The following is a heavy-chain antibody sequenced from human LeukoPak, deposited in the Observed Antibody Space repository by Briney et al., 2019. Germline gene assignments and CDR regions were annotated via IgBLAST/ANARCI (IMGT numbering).Heavy chain of an antibody. CDR1: GGSISSGGYY. Sequence: PSETLSLTCTVSGGSISSGGYYWSWIRQHPGKGLEWIGYIYYSGSTYYNPSLKSRVTISVDTSKNQFSLKLSSVTAADTAVYYCARIIKGLYDSSGYRYAFDIWGQGTMVTVSS. CDR3: ARIIKGLYDSSGYRYAFDI. V-gene: IGHV4-31*03. D-gene: IGHD3-22*01. J-gene: IGHJ3*02. CDR2: IYYSGST.